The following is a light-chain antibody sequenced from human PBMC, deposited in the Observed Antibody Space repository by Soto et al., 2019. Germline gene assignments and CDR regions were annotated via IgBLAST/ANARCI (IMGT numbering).Light chain of an antibody. J-gene: IGLJ2*01. Sequence: QSALTQPPSVSAAPGQKVTISCSGSSSNIGNNYVSWYQQLPGTAPKLLIYDNNKRPSGIPDRFSGSKSGTSATLGITGLQTGDEADYYCGTWDSRLSTSVFGGGTKLTVL. CDR3: GTWDSRLSTSV. CDR2: DNN. V-gene: IGLV1-51*01. CDR1: SSNIGNNY.